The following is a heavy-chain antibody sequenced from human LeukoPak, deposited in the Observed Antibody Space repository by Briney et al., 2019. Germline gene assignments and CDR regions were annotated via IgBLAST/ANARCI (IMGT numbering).Heavy chain of an antibody. CDR1: GGSFSGYC. CDR3: ARGFPIRYFDWLLGWFDP. Sequence: PSETLSLTCAVYGGSFSGYCWSWIRQPPGKGLEWIGEINHSGSTNYNPSLRSRVTISVDTSKNQFSLKLSSVTAADTAVYYCARGFPIRYFDWLLGWFDPWGQGTLVTVSS. D-gene: IGHD3-9*01. V-gene: IGHV4-34*01. J-gene: IGHJ5*02. CDR2: INHSGST.